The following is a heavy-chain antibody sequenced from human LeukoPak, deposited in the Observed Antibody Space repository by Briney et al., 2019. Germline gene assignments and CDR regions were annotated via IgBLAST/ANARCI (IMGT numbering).Heavy chain of an antibody. D-gene: IGHD4-11*01. CDR2: IYSDGSNT. J-gene: IGHJ6*02. CDR3: TRDSKYVMDV. Sequence: PGGSLRLSCAASGFTFSDYWMHWIRQAPGGGLVWVSRIYSDGSNTIYADSVKGRFTISRDNAKNTLYLQMNSLTAEDTAMYYCTRDSKYVMDVWGQGTTVTVSS. V-gene: IGHV3-74*01. CDR1: GFTFSDYW.